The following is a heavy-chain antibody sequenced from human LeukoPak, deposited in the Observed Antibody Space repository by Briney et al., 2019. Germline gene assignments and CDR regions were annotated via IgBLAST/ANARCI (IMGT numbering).Heavy chain of an antibody. CDR2: IYSGGST. Sequence: PGGSLRLSCAASEFSVGSNYMTWVRQAPGKGLEWVSLIYSGGSTYYADSVKGRFTISRDNSKNTLYLQMNSLRAEDTAVYYCAKDPRVGVPAIDYWGQGTLVTVSS. V-gene: IGHV3-66*01. CDR3: AKDPRVGVPAIDY. J-gene: IGHJ4*02. CDR1: EFSVGSNY. D-gene: IGHD3-16*01.